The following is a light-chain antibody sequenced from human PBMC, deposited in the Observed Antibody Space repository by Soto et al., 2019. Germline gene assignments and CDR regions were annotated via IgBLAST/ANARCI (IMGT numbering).Light chain of an antibody. CDR2: DVS. J-gene: IGLJ3*02. Sequence: QAVVTQPASVSGSPGQSITISCTGTSSDVGGNKYVSWYQHHPCKAPKRMIYDVSSRPSGVSNRFSGSKSDNTASLTISGLQAEDEADYYCGSYTGSSTSWVFGGGTKVTVL. CDR3: GSYTGSSTSWV. V-gene: IGLV2-14*03. CDR1: SSDVGGNKY.